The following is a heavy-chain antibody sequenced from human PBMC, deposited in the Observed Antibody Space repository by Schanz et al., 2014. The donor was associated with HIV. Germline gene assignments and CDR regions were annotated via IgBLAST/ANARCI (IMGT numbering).Heavy chain of an antibody. V-gene: IGHV3-33*01. CDR3: ARDKYSNYGYYYYGMDV. J-gene: IGHJ6*02. Sequence: QVRLVQSGGGVVQPGRSLRLSCAASGFTFSSYGMHWVRQAPGKGLEWVAVIWYDGSNKYYADSVKGRFTISRDNSKNTLYLQMNSLRAEDTAVYYCARDKYSNYGYYYYGMDVWGQGTTVTVSS. CDR2: IWYDGSNK. CDR1: GFTFSSYG. D-gene: IGHD4-4*01.